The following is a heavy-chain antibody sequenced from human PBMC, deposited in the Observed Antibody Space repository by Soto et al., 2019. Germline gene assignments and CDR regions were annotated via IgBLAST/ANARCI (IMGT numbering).Heavy chain of an antibody. CDR3: AKEKIASTVADFFDY. CDR2: ISGSGSST. D-gene: IGHD6-19*01. Sequence: EVHLLESGGGLVQPGGSLRLSCDASGFTFNNYAMTWVRQTPGKGLQWVSTISGSGSSTFYADSVRGRFTISSDNSKNTLYLQMNSLRAEDTALYYCAKEKIASTVADFFDYWGQGTLVTVSS. CDR1: GFTFNNYA. J-gene: IGHJ4*02. V-gene: IGHV3-23*01.